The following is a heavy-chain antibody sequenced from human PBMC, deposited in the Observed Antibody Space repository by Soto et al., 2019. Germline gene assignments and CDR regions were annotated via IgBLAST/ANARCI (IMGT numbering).Heavy chain of an antibody. J-gene: IGHJ5*02. V-gene: IGHV1-46*01. Sequence: QVQLVQSGAEVKKPGASVKVSCKASGYTFTTCYMHWVRQAPGQGLEWMGVINPTDGTTTYAQKFRGRVTMTMDTPSSTVYMELSSMRSGDTAVYYCARARGWSDPWGQGTLDTVSS. CDR1: GYTFTTCY. CDR2: INPTDGTT. CDR3: ARARGWSDP. D-gene: IGHD3-10*01.